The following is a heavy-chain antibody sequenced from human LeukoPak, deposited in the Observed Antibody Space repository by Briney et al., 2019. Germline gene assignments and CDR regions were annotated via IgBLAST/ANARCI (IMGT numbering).Heavy chain of an antibody. CDR1: GGSISGYY. Sequence: SETLSPTCTVSGGSISGYYWSWFRQPPGKEVEWIGYIHYSGTTNYNPSLRSRVTISVDTSKNHFSLKLSSVTAADTAVYYCARQLGYGMDVWGQGTTVTVSS. V-gene: IGHV4-59*08. CDR2: IHYSGTT. CDR3: ARQLGYGMDV. J-gene: IGHJ6*02.